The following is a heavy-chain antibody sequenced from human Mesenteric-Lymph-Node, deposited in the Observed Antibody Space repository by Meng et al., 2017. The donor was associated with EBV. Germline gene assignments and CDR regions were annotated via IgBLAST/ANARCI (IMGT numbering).Heavy chain of an antibody. V-gene: IGHV3-73*02. J-gene: IGHJ6*02. CDR3: ARSVATGMDV. D-gene: IGHD5-12*01. CDR2: IRSKANNYAT. Sequence: EVQLVESGGGLVQPGGSRNLSGAASGFTFSVSAMHWVRQASGKGLEWVGRIRSKANNYATVYAVSVKGRFTISRDDSKNTAYLQMNNLKTEDTAVYYCARSVATGMDVWGQGTTVTVSS. CDR1: GFTFSVSA.